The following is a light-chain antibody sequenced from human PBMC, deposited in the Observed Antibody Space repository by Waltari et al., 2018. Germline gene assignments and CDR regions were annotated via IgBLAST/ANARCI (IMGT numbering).Light chain of an antibody. V-gene: IGLV2-11*01. CDR3: CSYAGSYTLI. Sequence: QSALTQHHSVSGPPGQSVTISCTGTSRDVGSYIYVSWYQHHPGKAPKVMVYAVIERPSGVPDRFSGSKSGNTASLTISGLQTDDEADYFCCSYAGSYTLIFGGGTKLTVL. J-gene: IGLJ2*01. CDR2: AVI. CDR1: SRDVGSYIY.